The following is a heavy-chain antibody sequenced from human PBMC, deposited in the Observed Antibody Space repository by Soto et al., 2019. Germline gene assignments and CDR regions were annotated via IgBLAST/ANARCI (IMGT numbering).Heavy chain of an antibody. CDR2: VNGDGSNT. CDR3: ARDWNHCGGVDCYSGGFYFDF. V-gene: IGHV3-74*01. CDR1: GFTLSSYW. D-gene: IGHD2-21*02. J-gene: IGHJ4*02. Sequence: PGGSLRLSCAASGFTLSSYWMHWVRQAPGKGLVWVSHVNGDGSNTDYADSVKGRFTISRDNAKNTLYLQMNSLRAEDTALYYCARDWNHCGGVDCYSGGFYFDFWGQGALVTVSS.